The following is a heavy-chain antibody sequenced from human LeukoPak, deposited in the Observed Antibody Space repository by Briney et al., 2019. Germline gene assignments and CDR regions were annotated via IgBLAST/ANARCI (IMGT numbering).Heavy chain of an antibody. CDR3: ARASPGYCSGGSCYSRVYYYYMDV. J-gene: IGHJ6*03. CDR1: GFTFSSYW. CDR2: IKQDGSEK. Sequence: GGSLRLSCAASGFTFSSYWMSWVRQAPGKGLEWVANIKQDGSEKYYVDSVKGRFTISRDNAKNSLYLQMNSLRAEDTAVYYCARASPGYCSGGSCYSRVYYYYMDVWGKGTTVTVSS. D-gene: IGHD2-15*01. V-gene: IGHV3-7*01.